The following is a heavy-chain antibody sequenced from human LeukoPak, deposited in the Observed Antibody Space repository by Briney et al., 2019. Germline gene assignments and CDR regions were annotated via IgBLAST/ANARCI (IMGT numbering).Heavy chain of an antibody. Sequence: ASVKVSCKASGYTFTSYDINWVRQAPGQGLEWMGWISAYNGNTNYAQKLQGRVTMTTDTSTSTAYMELRSLRSDDTAVYYCARGSSSWYEGYFDYWGQGTLVTVSS. CDR3: ARGSSSWYEGYFDY. J-gene: IGHJ4*02. V-gene: IGHV1-18*01. D-gene: IGHD6-13*01. CDR1: GYTFTSYD. CDR2: ISAYNGNT.